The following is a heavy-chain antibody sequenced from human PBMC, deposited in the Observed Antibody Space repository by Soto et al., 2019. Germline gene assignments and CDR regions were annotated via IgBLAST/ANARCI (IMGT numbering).Heavy chain of an antibody. Sequence: QVQLVQSGAEVKKPGASVKVSCKASGYTFTSYGISWMRQAPGQGLEWMGWISAYNGNTNYAQKLQGRVTMTTDTSTCTACMELRSLRSDDTAVYYCAREGAGHTIPYYGMDVWGQGTTVTVSS. J-gene: IGHJ6*02. CDR3: AREGAGHTIPYYGMDV. CDR2: ISAYNGNT. D-gene: IGHD3-10*01. V-gene: IGHV1-18*01. CDR1: GYTFTSYG.